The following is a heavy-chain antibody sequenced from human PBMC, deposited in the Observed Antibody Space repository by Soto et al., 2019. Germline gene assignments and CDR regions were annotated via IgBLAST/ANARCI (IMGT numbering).Heavy chain of an antibody. Sequence: QVQLQQWGAGLLKPSETLTRTCAVYGASFNDYYWNWIRQPPGRGLEWIGEINHSGSTNYNPSLKSRVTISVDTSKNQFSLKLRFVTAADTAVYYCAGRKAGAPGNWGQGALVTVSS. J-gene: IGHJ4*02. CDR3: AGRKAGAPGN. CDR1: GASFNDYY. V-gene: IGHV4-34*01. CDR2: INHSGST. D-gene: IGHD1-26*01.